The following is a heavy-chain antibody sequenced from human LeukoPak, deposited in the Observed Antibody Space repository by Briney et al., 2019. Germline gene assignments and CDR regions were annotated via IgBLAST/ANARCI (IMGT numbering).Heavy chain of an antibody. V-gene: IGHV3-48*04. CDR1: GFTVSSNS. J-gene: IGHJ4*02. Sequence: GGSLRLSCAASGFTVSSNSMNWVRQAPGKGLEWVSYISSSSGSIYYADSVKGRFTISRDNAKKSLYLQMDSLRAEDSAVYYCASGYLDDFWSGHFWGQGTQVTVSS. D-gene: IGHD3-3*01. CDR2: ISSSSGSI. CDR3: ASGYLDDFWSGHF.